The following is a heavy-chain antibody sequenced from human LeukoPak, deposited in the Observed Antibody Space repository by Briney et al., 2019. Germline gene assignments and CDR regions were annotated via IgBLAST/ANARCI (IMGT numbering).Heavy chain of an antibody. J-gene: IGHJ3*02. V-gene: IGHV3-23*01. CDR1: GFTFSSYA. CDR3: ARDRDVVVVAATDAFDI. Sequence: PGGSLRLSCAASGFTFSSYAMSWVRQAPGKGLEWVSAIIGSGGSTYYADSVKGRFTISRDNSKNTLYLQMNSLRAEDTAVYYCARDRDVVVVAATDAFDIWGQGTMVTVSS. D-gene: IGHD2-15*01. CDR2: IIGSGGST.